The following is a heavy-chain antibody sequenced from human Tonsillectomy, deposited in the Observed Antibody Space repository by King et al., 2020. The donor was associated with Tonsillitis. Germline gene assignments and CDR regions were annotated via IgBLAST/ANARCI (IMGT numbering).Heavy chain of an antibody. CDR3: ARTGGGYFDH. Sequence: VQLVESGGGVVQPGRSLRLSCAASGFTFNYSGMHWVRQAPGKGLEWVTVIWPDGSIKYYADSVKGRFTVSRDNDKNTLFLQMNGLRAEDTAVYYCARTGGGYFDHWGQGTWPPSPQ. CDR1: GFTFNYSG. D-gene: IGHD2-8*02. V-gene: IGHV3-33*08. CDR2: IWPDGSIK. J-gene: IGHJ4*02.